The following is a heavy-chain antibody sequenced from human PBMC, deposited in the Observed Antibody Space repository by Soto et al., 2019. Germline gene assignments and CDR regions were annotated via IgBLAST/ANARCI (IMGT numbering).Heavy chain of an antibody. CDR3: AKATEWPASRRLILHQLDPRDVSYYYYXMDD. V-gene: IGHV3-23*01. CDR1: GFTFSSYA. Sequence: PGGSLRLSCAASGFTFSSYAMSWVRQAPGKGLEWVSAISGSGGSTYYADSVKGRFTISRDNSKNTLYLQMNSLRAEDTAVYYCAKATEWPASRRLILHQLDPRDVSYYYYXMDDWGQGTTVTVSS. CDR2: ISGSGGST. J-gene: IGHJ6*02. D-gene: IGHD6-13*01.